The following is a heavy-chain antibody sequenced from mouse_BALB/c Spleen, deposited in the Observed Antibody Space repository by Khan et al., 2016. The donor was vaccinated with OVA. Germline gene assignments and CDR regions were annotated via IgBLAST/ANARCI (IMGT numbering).Heavy chain of an antibody. J-gene: IGHJ2*01. D-gene: IGHD6-1*01. Sequence: VELKESGPGLVAPSQSLSITCTVSGFSLTDYGVSWIRQPPGKGLEWLGVIWGGGITYYNSALKSRLSISKDNSKSQVFLKMNSLQTDDTSMYYCAKHLSLYPYYFDYWGQGTTLTVSS. CDR3: AKHLSLYPYYFDY. CDR1: GFSLTDYG. V-gene: IGHV2-6-5*01. CDR2: IWGGGIT.